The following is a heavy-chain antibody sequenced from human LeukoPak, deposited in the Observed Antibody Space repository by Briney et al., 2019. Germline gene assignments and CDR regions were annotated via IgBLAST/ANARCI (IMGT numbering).Heavy chain of an antibody. V-gene: IGHV3-7*01. CDR2: IRQDDSEK. D-gene: IGHD4-23*01. J-gene: IGHJ4*02. CDR1: GFTFSDYC. Sequence: PGGSLRLSCSASGFTFSDYCMIWVRQAPGKGLEWVGNIRQDDSEKNYVDSVKGRFTISRDNAKFSLYLQMNSLRAEDTAVYYCATDRKVGTWDPRFNYWGQGTLVTVSS. CDR3: ATDRKVGTWDPRFNY.